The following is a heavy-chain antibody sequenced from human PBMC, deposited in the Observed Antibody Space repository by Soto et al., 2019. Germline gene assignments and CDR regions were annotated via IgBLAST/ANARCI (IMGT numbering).Heavy chain of an antibody. Sequence: ASVKVSCKASGYTFTTYGITWVRQAPGQGLEWVGWISTYNGNTNYAQKLQGRVTMTTDTSTGTAYLELRSLRSDDTAVYYCARGDDHDLCYKCQNWFDPWGQGTLVTVSS. CDR2: ISTYNGNT. V-gene: IGHV1-18*01. CDR1: GYTFTTYG. D-gene: IGHD2-8*01. CDR3: ARGDDHDLCYKCQNWFDP. J-gene: IGHJ5*02.